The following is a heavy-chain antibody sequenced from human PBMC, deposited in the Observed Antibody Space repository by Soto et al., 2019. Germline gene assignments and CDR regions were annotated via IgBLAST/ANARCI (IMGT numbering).Heavy chain of an antibody. J-gene: IGHJ3*02. D-gene: IGHD5-12*01. CDR2: IYYSGST. Sequence: QVQLQESGPGLVKPSQTLSLTCTVSGGSISSGGYYWSWIRQHPGKGLEWIGYIYYSGSTYYNPSLTSRVTISVDTSKNQFSLKLSSVTAADTAVYYCARAAHSGYEIDAFDIWGQGTMVTVSS. V-gene: IGHV4-31*03. CDR3: ARAAHSGYEIDAFDI. CDR1: GGSISSGGYY.